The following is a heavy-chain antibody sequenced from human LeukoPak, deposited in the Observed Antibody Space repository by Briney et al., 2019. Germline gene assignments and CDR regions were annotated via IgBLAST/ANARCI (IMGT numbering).Heavy chain of an antibody. Sequence: ASVRVSCKASGDSFTSYGVFWVRQAPGQGLEWMGWISAFNGDTKNAQKFQDRITMTTETSTNTAYMELRSLKSDDTAVYYCARAHCSSGSCLSDLYYMDAWGKGTTVTVSS. D-gene: IGHD2-15*01. J-gene: IGHJ6*04. CDR3: ARAHCSSGSCLSDLYYMDA. CDR2: ISAFNGDT. CDR1: GDSFTSYG. V-gene: IGHV1-18*01.